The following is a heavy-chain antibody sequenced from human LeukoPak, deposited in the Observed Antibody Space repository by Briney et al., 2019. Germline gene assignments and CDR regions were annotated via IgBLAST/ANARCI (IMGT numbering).Heavy chain of an antibody. V-gene: IGHV4-59*08. Sequence: PSETLSLTRTVSGGSNSSYYWSWIRQPPGKGLEWIGYIYYSGSTNYNPSLKSRVTISVDTSKNQFSLKLSSVTAADTAVYYCARLDSSSWYSDYWGQGTLVTVSS. CDR3: ARLDSSSWYSDY. D-gene: IGHD6-13*01. J-gene: IGHJ4*02. CDR1: GGSNSSYY. CDR2: IYYSGST.